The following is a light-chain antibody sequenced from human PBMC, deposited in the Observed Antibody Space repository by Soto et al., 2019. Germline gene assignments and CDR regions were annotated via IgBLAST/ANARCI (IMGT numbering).Light chain of an antibody. Sequence: EVVLTQSPVTLSLSPGERATLSCRASQSVSSPYLAWYQQKPGQPPRLLIYGASSRATDIPDRFIGSGSGTEFTPTIARLPPEDCAMAYCQQDGSSPFTFGPGTKVDI. CDR2: GAS. J-gene: IGKJ3*01. CDR3: QQDGSSPFT. CDR1: QSVSSPY. V-gene: IGKV3-20*01.